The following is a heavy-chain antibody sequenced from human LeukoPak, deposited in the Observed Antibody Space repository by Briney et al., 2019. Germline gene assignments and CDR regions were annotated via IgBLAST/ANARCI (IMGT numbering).Heavy chain of an antibody. CDR1: GGSIRSYY. D-gene: IGHD7-27*01. CDR3: ARGLGTPFHFYYYMDV. J-gene: IGHJ6*03. CDR2: MYFSGST. V-gene: IGHV4-59*01. Sequence: PSETLSLTCTVSGGSIRSYYWSWIRQSPGKGLEWIGHMYFSGSTKYSPSLKSRVSMSVDTSKNQFSLIVTSVTAADTAVYFCARGLGTPFHFYYYMDVWGKGTTVTLSS.